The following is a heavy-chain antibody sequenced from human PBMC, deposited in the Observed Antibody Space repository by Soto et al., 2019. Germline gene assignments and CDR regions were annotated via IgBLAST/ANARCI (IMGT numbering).Heavy chain of an antibody. CDR2: ISGSGGST. J-gene: IGHJ6*02. V-gene: IGHV3-23*01. CDR1: GFTFSSYA. Sequence: GGSLRFSCAASGFTFSSYAMSWVHQAPGKGLEWVSAISGSGGSTYYADSVKGRFTISRDNSKNTLYLQMNSLRAEDTAVYYCAKEWPIAAAGSYGMDVWGQGTTVTVSS. D-gene: IGHD6-13*01. CDR3: AKEWPIAAAGSYGMDV.